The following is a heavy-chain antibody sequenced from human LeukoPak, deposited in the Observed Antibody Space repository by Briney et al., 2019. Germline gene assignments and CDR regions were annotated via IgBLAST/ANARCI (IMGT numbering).Heavy chain of an antibody. CDR3: AKDQGFWSGYSLDY. D-gene: IGHD3-3*01. V-gene: IGHV3-23*01. J-gene: IGHJ4*02. CDR1: GFTFSSYA. CDR2: ISGSGGST. Sequence: GGSLRLSCAASGFTFSSYAMSWVRQAPGKGLEWVSAISGSGGSTYYADSVKGRFTISRDNSKNTVYLQMNSLRAEDTAVYDCAKDQGFWSGYSLDYWGQGTLVTVSS.